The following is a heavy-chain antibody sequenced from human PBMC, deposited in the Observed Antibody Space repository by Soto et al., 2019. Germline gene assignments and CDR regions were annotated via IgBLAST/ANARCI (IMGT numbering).Heavy chain of an antibody. CDR2: IFRTGDT. Sequence: QLHLQESGPGLVKPSETLSLTCTVSGGSIGDNYYWGWLRQTPGKGLEWIGNIFRTGDTYFNPSLNSRLTLSIDTSKNQFSLKLTSVTAADTAVYYCARLPILQLWRSYVDQWGQGTLVTVSS. CDR3: ARLPILQLWRSYVDQ. V-gene: IGHV4-39*01. D-gene: IGHD5-18*01. J-gene: IGHJ4*02. CDR1: GGSIGDNYY.